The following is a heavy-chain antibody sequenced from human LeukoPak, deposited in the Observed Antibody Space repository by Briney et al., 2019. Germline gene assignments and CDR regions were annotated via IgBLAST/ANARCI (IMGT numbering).Heavy chain of an antibody. J-gene: IGHJ4*02. Sequence: SETLSLTCTVSGGSISSYSWNWIRQPPGKGLEMGRVYHSGSINYNPSLKSRVNISAETSKTQFSLILSSVTAADTAVYYCVSSYGGYVLDYWGQGTLVIVSS. D-gene: IGHD5-12*01. CDR3: VSSYGGYVLDY. V-gene: IGHV4-59*01. CDR1: GGSISSYS. CDR2: VYHSGSI.